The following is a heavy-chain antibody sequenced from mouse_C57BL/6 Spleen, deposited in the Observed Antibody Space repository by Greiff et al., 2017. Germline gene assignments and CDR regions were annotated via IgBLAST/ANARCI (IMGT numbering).Heavy chain of an antibody. CDR3: ARRYGSSPYWYFDV. Sequence: EVQGVESGGGLVQPGGSLKLSCAASGFTFSDYYMYWVRQTPEKRLEWVAYISNGGGSTYYPDTVKGRFTISRDNAKNTLYLQMSRLKSEDTAMYYCARRYGSSPYWYFDVWGTGTTVTVSS. CDR2: ISNGGGST. CDR1: GFTFSDYY. J-gene: IGHJ1*03. V-gene: IGHV5-12*01. D-gene: IGHD1-1*01.